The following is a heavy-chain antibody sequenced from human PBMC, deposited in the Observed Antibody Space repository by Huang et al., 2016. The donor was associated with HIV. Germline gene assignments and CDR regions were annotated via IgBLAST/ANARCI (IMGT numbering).Heavy chain of an antibody. J-gene: IGHJ1*01. V-gene: IGHV1-69*13. CDR1: GGAFIRYS. D-gene: IGHD1-20*01. CDR2: IIHIFNTT. CDR3: ARTSNWKAEYFRY. Sequence: QVQLVQSGAEVKKPGSSVKVSCKASGGAFIRYSFSWVRQAPGQGLEWMGGIIHIFNTTNYAQKFQGRVTITADESATTVYMDLSSLRFDDTAVYYCARTSNWKAEYFRYWGQGTLVTVSS.